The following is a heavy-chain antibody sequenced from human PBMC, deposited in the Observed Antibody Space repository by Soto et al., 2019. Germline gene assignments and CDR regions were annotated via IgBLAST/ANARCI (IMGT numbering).Heavy chain of an antibody. J-gene: IGHJ4*02. V-gene: IGHV3-23*01. D-gene: IGHD3-22*01. Sequence: GGSLRLSCAASGFTFSRYWMYWVRQVPGKGLEWVSAISGSGGSTYYADSVKGRFTISRDNSKNTLYLQMNSLRAEDTAVYYCAKVVIVVVTYFDYWGQGTLVTVSS. CDR1: GFTFSRYW. CDR2: ISGSGGST. CDR3: AKVVIVVVTYFDY.